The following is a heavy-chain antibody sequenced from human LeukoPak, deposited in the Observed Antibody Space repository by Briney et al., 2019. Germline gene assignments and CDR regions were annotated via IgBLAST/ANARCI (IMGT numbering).Heavy chain of an antibody. CDR2: ISYDGGNK. Sequence: PGGSLRLSCAASGFTFSSYGMHWVRQAPGKGLEWVAVISYDGGNKYYADSVKGRFTISRDNSKNTLYLQMNSLRAEDTAVYYCAGRSNHYYGSGSYYSLPFDYWGQGTLVTVSS. CDR3: AGRSNHYYGSGSYYSLPFDY. V-gene: IGHV3-30*03. J-gene: IGHJ4*02. D-gene: IGHD3-10*01. CDR1: GFTFSSYG.